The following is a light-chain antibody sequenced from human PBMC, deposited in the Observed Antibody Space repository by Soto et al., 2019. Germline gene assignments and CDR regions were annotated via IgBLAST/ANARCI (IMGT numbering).Light chain of an antibody. CDR3: SSYTCRSTGV. Sequence: QSVLTQPASVSGSPGQSITISCNGTSSDVGGYNYVSWYQQHPGKAPKLMIYEVNYRPSGVSNRFSGSKSGNTASLTISGLQAEDEADYYCSSYTCRSTGVFGTGTKVTVL. J-gene: IGLJ1*01. CDR2: EVN. CDR1: SSDVGGYNY. V-gene: IGLV2-14*01.